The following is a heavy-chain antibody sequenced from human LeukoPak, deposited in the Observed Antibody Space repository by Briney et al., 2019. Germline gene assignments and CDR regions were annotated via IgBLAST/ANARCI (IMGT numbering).Heavy chain of an antibody. CDR2: IKQDGSEK. V-gene: IGHV3-7*04. Sequence: GGSLRLSRAASGFSFSSYWMTWVRQAPGKGLEWVANIKQDGSEKHYVDSVKGRFTISRDNAENSLYLQMNSLRAEDTAVYYCARGYYGSGDFYTAYWGQGTLVTVSS. CDR1: GFSFSSYW. D-gene: IGHD3-10*01. J-gene: IGHJ4*02. CDR3: ARGYYGSGDFYTAY.